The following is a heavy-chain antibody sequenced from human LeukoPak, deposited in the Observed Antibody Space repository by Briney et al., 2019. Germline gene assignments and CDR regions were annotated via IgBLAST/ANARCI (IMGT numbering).Heavy chain of an antibody. CDR1: GGSISSYY. CDR2: IYYSGST. V-gene: IGHV4-59*01. J-gene: IGHJ6*03. CDR3: ARVAARAYYYYYMDV. D-gene: IGHD6-6*01. Sequence: PSETLSLTCTVSGGSISSYYWSWIRQPPGKGLEWIGYIYYSGSTNYNPSLKSRVTISVDTSKNQFSLKLSSVTAADTAVYYCARVAARAYYYYYMDVWGKGTTVTVS.